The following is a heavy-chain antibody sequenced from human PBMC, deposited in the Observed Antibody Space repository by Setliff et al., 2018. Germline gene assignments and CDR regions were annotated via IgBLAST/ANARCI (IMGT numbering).Heavy chain of an antibody. Sequence: GESLKISCKGSGYSFTNFWIGWVRQMPGKGLEWMGIIYPGDSDTRYSPSFQGQVTISADKSISTAYLQWSSLKASDTAMYYCARQAISGSDAFDIWGQGTLVTVSS. CDR3: ARQAISGSDAFDI. V-gene: IGHV5-51*01. D-gene: IGHD3-3*01. CDR2: IYPGDSDT. J-gene: IGHJ3*02. CDR1: GYSFTNFW.